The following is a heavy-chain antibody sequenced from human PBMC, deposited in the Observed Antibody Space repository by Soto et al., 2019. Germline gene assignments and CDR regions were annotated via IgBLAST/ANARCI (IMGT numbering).Heavy chain of an antibody. V-gene: IGHV4-4*02. J-gene: IGHJ6*02. CDR1: GGSISSSNW. D-gene: IGHD3-10*01. CDR2: IYHSGST. Sequence: KPSETLSLTCAVSGGSISSSNWWSWVRQPPGKGLEWIGEIYHSGSTNYNPSLKSRVTISVDKSKNQFSLKLSSVTAADTAVYYCAREAKWFGESNRPATKTNYYYYYGMDVWGQGATVTVSS. CDR3: AREAKWFGESNRPATKTNYYYYYGMDV.